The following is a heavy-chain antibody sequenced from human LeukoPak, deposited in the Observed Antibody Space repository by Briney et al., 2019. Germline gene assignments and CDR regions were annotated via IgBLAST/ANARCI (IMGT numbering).Heavy chain of an antibody. Sequence: VASVKVSCKASGYTFTSYDINWVRQATGQGLEWMGWMNPNSGNTGYAQKFQGRVTITRNTSISTAYMELSSLRSQDTAVYYCARGIGNYYMDVWGEGTTVTVSS. V-gene: IGHV1-8*03. CDR1: GYTFTSYD. CDR3: ARGIGNYYMDV. J-gene: IGHJ6*03. CDR2: MNPNSGNT.